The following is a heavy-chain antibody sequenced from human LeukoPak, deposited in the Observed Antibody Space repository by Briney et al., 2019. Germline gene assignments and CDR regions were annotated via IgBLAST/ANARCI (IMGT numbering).Heavy chain of an antibody. CDR3: ARDRESMVRGVISWFDP. V-gene: IGHV3-20*04. D-gene: IGHD3-10*01. CDR1: GFTFDDYG. J-gene: IGHJ5*02. Sequence: GGSLRLSCAASGFTFDDYGMSWVRHAPGKGLEWVSGINWNGGSTGYADSVKGRFTISRDNAKNSLYLQMNSLRAEDTALYYCARDRESMVRGVISWFDPWGQGTLVTVSS. CDR2: INWNGGST.